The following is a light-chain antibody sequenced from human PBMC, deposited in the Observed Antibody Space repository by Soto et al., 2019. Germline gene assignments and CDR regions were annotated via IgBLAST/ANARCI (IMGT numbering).Light chain of an antibody. V-gene: IGKV3-15*01. CDR1: QSVSSN. CDR3: QQYNNWPQWT. CDR2: GAS. Sequence: EIVMTQSPATLSVSPGERATLSCRASQSVSSNLAWYQQKSGQAPRLLIYGASTRATGIPARFSGSGSGTEFTLTISSLQSEDFAVYYCQQYNNWPQWTFGQGTKV. J-gene: IGKJ1*01.